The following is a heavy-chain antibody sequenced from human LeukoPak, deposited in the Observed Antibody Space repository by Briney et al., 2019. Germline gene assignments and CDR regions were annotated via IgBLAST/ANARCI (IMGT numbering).Heavy chain of an antibody. CDR1: GGSISSYY. J-gene: IGHJ4*02. D-gene: IGHD6-13*01. V-gene: IGHV4-59*01. CDR2: IYYSGST. Sequence: PSETLSLTCTVSGGSISSYYWSWIRQPPGKGLEWIGYIYYSGSTNYNPSLRSRVTISVDTSKNQFSLKLSSVTAADTAVYYCAREYSSWYGRAYYSDYWGQGTLVTVSS. CDR3: AREYSSWYGRAYYSDY.